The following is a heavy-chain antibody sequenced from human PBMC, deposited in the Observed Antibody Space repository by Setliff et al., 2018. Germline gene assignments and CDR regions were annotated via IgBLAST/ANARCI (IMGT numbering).Heavy chain of an antibody. Sequence: SETLSLTCTVSGGAINNNFYYWGWIRQTPGEGLEWIGSIHYSGSTYFYNPSLKSRVTMSVDTSKNQFSLRLNSVTAADTAVYYCARRETYYNFWSGYYAYWGQGTLVTVSS. CDR2: IHYSGST. D-gene: IGHD3-3*01. V-gene: IGHV4-39*07. CDR1: GGAINNNFYY. CDR3: ARRETYYNFWSGYYAY. J-gene: IGHJ4*02.